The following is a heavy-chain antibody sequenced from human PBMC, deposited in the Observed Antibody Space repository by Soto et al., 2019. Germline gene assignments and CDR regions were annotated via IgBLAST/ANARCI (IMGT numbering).Heavy chain of an antibody. V-gene: IGHV1-69*01. CDR1: GGTFSSYA. CDR3: ARELFSSWSIYYYYGMDV. J-gene: IGHJ6*02. Sequence: QVQLVQSGAEVKKPGSSVKVSCKASGGTFSSYAISWVRQAPGQGLEWMGGIIPIFGTANYALKFQGRVTITADESTSTAYMELSSLRSEDTAVYYCARELFSSWSIYYYYGMDVWGQGTTVTVSS. CDR2: IIPIFGTA. D-gene: IGHD6-13*01.